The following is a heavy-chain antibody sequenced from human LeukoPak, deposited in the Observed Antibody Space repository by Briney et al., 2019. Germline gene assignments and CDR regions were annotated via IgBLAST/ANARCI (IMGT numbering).Heavy chain of an antibody. J-gene: IGHJ4*02. CDR2: IYNSGST. Sequence: SETLSLTCTVSGGSISSHYWSWIRQPAGKGLEWIGCIYNSGSTNYNPSLKSRLTMSVDTSKNQFSLNLNSVIAADTALYYCARGPTYSSGAYFDYWGQGILVTVSS. D-gene: IGHD6-19*01. V-gene: IGHV4-4*07. CDR3: ARGPTYSSGAYFDY. CDR1: GGSISSHY.